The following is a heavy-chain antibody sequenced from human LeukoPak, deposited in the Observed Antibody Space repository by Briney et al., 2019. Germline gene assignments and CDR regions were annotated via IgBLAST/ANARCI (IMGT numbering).Heavy chain of an antibody. Sequence: KTPETLSLTCTVSGGYISTSNYYWGWIRQPPGKGLEWIGTIYYSGSTYNNPSLKSRVSLSLDAAMTQCSLKVNSLTVADTAVYYCARVFYYNHSRPPYWGQGTLVAVSS. D-gene: IGHD3-10*01. V-gene: IGHV4-39*01. CDR2: IYYSGST. CDR1: GGYISTSNYY. J-gene: IGHJ4*02. CDR3: ARVFYYNHSRPPY.